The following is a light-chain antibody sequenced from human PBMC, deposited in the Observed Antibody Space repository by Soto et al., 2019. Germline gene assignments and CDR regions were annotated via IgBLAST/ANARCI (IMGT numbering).Light chain of an antibody. CDR3: QQNNSYPWT. J-gene: IGKJ1*01. V-gene: IGKV1-5*01. Sequence: DIQMTQPPSTLSASVGDRVTITCRASQSISSWLAWYQQKPGKAPKLLIYDASSLESGVPSRFSGSGSGTDFTLTITSLQPDDFATYYCQQNNSYPWTFGQGTKVDIK. CDR2: DAS. CDR1: QSISSW.